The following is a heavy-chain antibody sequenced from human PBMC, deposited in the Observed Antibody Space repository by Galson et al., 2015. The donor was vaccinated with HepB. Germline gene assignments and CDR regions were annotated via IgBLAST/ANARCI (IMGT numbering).Heavy chain of an antibody. CDR1: GFTFSSYW. CDR2: IKKNGNER. V-gene: IGHV3-7*01. J-gene: IGHJ4*02. D-gene: IGHD1-26*01. CDR3: ARRTGGYFDVTLGQFDY. Sequence: SLRLSCAASGFTFSSYWMSWVRQAPGKGLEWVASIKKNGNERYYVDSVKGRFTISRDNAKNSLYLQMSSLRAEDTAVYYCARRTGGYFDVTLGQFDYWCQGILVTVSS.